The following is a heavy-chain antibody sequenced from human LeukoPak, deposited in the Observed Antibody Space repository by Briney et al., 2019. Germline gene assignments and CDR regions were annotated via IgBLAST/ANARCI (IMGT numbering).Heavy chain of an antibody. D-gene: IGHD2-15*01. CDR3: ARGGGSAATYNWFDP. Sequence: GASVKVSCKASGYTFTGYYMHWVRQAPGQGLEWMGWINPNSGGTNYAQKFQGRVTMTRDTSISTAYMELSRLRSDDTAVYYCARGGGSAATYNWFDPRGQGTLVTVSS. V-gene: IGHV1-2*02. J-gene: IGHJ5*02. CDR1: GYTFTGYY. CDR2: INPNSGGT.